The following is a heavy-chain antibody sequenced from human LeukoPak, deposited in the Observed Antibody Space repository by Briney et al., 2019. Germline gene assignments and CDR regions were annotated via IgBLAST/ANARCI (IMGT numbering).Heavy chain of an antibody. V-gene: IGHV4-38-2*01. CDR2: IYHSGST. D-gene: IGHD6-13*01. Sequence: SETLSLXCAVSGYSSSSGYYWGWIRRPPGKGLEWIGSIYHSGSTYYNPSLKSRVTISVDTSKNQFSLKLSSVTAADTAVYYCARQLGYSSSWYTNYFDYWGQGTLVTVSS. CDR1: GYSSSSGYY. CDR3: ARQLGYSSSWYTNYFDY. J-gene: IGHJ4*02.